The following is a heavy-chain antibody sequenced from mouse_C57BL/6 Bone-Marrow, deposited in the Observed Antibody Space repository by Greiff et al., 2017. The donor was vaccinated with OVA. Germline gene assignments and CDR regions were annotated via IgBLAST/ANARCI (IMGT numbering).Heavy chain of an antibody. CDR1: GYTFTSYG. CDR3: ARYWYIDV. Sequence: VQLKQSGAELVRPGSSVKMSCKTSGYTFTSYGINWVKQRPGQGLEWIGYIYIGNGYTAYNEKFKGKAILTSDTSSSTAYMQLSSLTAEDSAIYFCARYWYIDVWGTGTTVTVSS. V-gene: IGHV1-58*01. J-gene: IGHJ1*03. CDR2: IYIGNGYT.